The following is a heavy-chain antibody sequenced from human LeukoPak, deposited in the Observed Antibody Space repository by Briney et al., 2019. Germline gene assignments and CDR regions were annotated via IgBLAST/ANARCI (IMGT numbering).Heavy chain of an antibody. CDR1: GFTFSSYG. Sequence: GSLRLSCAASGFTFSSYGMHWVRQAPGKGLEWVAVIYSGGSTYYADSVKGRFTISRDNSKNTLYLQMNSLRAEDTAVYYCARGLERGYYDSSGYSGAFDIWGQGTMVTVSS. D-gene: IGHD3-22*01. CDR2: IYSGGST. CDR3: ARGLERGYYDSSGYSGAFDI. J-gene: IGHJ3*02. V-gene: IGHV3-66*01.